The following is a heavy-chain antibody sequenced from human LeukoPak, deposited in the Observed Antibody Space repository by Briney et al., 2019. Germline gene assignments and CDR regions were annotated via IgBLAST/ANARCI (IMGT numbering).Heavy chain of an antibody. CDR2: IIPIFGTA. J-gene: IGHJ4*02. V-gene: IGHV1-69*05. CDR1: GGTFSSYA. Sequence: SVKVSCKASGGTFSSYAISWVRQAPGQGLEWMGGIIPIFGTANYAQKFQGRVTITTDEPTSTAYMELSSLRSEDTAVYYCARDSLAVAGTFDYWGQGTLVTVSS. D-gene: IGHD6-19*01. CDR3: ARDSLAVAGTFDY.